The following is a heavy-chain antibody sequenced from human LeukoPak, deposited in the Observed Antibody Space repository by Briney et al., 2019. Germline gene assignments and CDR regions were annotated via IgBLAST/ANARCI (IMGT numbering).Heavy chain of an antibody. V-gene: IGHV1-2*02. Sequence: ASVKVSCKASGYTFTGYYMHWVRQAPGQGLEWMGWINPNSGGTNYAQKFQGRVTMTRDTSISTAYMELSRLRSDDTAVYYCARDRGVRGVLVKPYFDYWGQGTLVTVSS. CDR2: INPNSGGT. CDR1: GYTFTGYY. CDR3: ARDRGVRGVLVKPYFDY. D-gene: IGHD3-10*01. J-gene: IGHJ4*02.